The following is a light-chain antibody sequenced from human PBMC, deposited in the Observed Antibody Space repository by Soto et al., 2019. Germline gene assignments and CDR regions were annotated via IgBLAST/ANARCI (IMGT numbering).Light chain of an antibody. CDR3: LSYTSANTRV. J-gene: IGLJ3*02. V-gene: IGLV1-47*02. Sequence: QSVLTQPPSASGTPGQRVTISCSGTTSNIGDNYVYWYQQLPGTAPKLLIYSNDQRPSGVPDRFSGSKSGTSASLAISGLRSEDEADYYCLSYTSANTRVFGGGTKLTVL. CDR1: TSNIGDNY. CDR2: SND.